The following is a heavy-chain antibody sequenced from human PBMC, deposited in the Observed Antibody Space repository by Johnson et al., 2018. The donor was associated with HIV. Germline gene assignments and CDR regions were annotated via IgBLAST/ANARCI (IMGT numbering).Heavy chain of an antibody. D-gene: IGHD2-21*01. CDR3: ARDVSYRYDGDGWADAFDI. Sequence: QVLLVESGGGLVQPGGSLRLSCAASGFTFSSYAMSWVRQAPGKGLEWVAFIRYDGTNKHYADSVRGRFTISRDNSKNTLYLQMKSLSPEDTAVYYCARDVSYRYDGDGWADAFDIWGQGTMVTVSA. V-gene: IGHV3-30*02. J-gene: IGHJ3*02. CDR1: GFTFSSYA. CDR2: IRYDGTNK.